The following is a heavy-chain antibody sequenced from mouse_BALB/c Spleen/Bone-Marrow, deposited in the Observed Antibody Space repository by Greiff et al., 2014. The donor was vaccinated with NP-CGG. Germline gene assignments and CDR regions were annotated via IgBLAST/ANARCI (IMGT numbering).Heavy chain of an antibody. CDR2: IYPGNSDT. V-gene: IGHV1-5*01. CDR3: TRYYYRFSAWFAY. J-gene: IGHJ3*01. D-gene: IGHD2-14*01. CDR1: GYTFTSYW. Sequence: EVKLQESGTVLARPGASVKMSCKASGYTFTSYWMHWAKQRPGQGLEWIGAIYPGNSDTSYNQKFKGKAKLTAVTSTSTAYMELSSLTNEDSAVYYCTRYYYRFSAWFAYWGQGTLVTVSA.